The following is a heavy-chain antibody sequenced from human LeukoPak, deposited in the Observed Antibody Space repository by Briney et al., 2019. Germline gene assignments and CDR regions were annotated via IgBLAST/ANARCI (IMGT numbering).Heavy chain of an antibody. J-gene: IGHJ4*02. D-gene: IGHD4-17*01. Sequence: PGGSLRLSCAASGSTFSSYAMSWVRQAPGKGLEWVSAISGSGGSTYYADSVKGRFTISRDNSKNTLYLQMNSLRAEDTAVYYCAKAGSNGDRTRGYDYWGQGTLVTVSS. CDR1: GSTFSSYA. V-gene: IGHV3-23*01. CDR2: ISGSGGST. CDR3: AKAGSNGDRTRGYDY.